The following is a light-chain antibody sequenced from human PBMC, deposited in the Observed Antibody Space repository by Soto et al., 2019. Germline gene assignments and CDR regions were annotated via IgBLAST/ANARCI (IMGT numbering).Light chain of an antibody. CDR2: VTD. CDR3: AAWDVTLNGHV. Sequence: QSVLTQPPSVSGTLGQGVTISCSGSTSNIGENTVAWFQQLPGTAPKVLIYVTDRRPSGVPDRFSGSKSGTSAYLAISGLQSEDEADYYCAAWDVTLNGHVFGTGTSSPS. J-gene: IGLJ1*01. V-gene: IGLV1-44*01. CDR1: TSNIGENT.